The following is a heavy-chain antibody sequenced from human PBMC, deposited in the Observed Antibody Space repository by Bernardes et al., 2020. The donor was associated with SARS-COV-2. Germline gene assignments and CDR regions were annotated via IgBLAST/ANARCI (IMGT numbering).Heavy chain of an antibody. J-gene: IGHJ4*02. Sequence: GGSLRLSCAASGFTFSSYWMHWVRKGPGKGLVWVSRINTDGRTTTYADSVKGRFTISRDNGKNTLYLQMNSLRAEDTAVYYCVRGPSDGHGRFEYWGQGALVTVSS. CDR2: INTDGRTT. CDR3: VRGPSDGHGRFEY. CDR1: GFTFSSYW. V-gene: IGHV3-74*03.